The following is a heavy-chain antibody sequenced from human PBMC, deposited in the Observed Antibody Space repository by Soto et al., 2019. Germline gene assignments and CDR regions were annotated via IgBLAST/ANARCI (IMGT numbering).Heavy chain of an antibody. Sequence: QVQLVESGGGVVQPGRSLRLSRAASGFTFSSYGMHWVRQAPGKGLEWVAVISYDGSNKYYADSVKGRFTISRDNSXXSLYLQMNSLRAEDTAVYYCAKDSPGPQWPGGLGYWGQGTLVTVSS. CDR2: ISYDGSNK. CDR1: GFTFSSYG. V-gene: IGHV3-30*18. CDR3: AKDSPGPQWPGGLGY. J-gene: IGHJ4*02. D-gene: IGHD6-19*01.